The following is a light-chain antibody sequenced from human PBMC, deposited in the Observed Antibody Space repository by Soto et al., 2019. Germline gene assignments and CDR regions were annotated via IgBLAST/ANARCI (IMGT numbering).Light chain of an antibody. J-gene: IGKJ1*01. V-gene: IGKV1-5*01. CDR2: DAS. CDR3: QQYNSYSRWT. CDR1: QSISRW. Sequence: IQMTQSPSSLSASVGDRVTISCRASQSISRWLAWYQQKPGQAPKFLIYDASSLESVVPSRFSGSGSRTEFTLTISSLQPDDFATYFCQQYNSYSRWTFGQGTKVDIK.